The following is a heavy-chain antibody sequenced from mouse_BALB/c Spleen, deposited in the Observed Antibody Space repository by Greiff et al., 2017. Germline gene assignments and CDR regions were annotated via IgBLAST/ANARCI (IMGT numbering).Heavy chain of an antibody. J-gene: IGHJ3*01. CDR1: GFSLTSYG. CDR2: IWAGGST. Sequence: QVQLKQSGPGLVAPSQSLSITCTVSGFSLTSYGVHWVRQPPGKGLEWLGVIWAGGSTNYNSALMSRLSISKDNSKSQVFLKMNSLQTDDTAMYYCARETARASFAYWGQGTLVTVSA. V-gene: IGHV2-9*02. CDR3: ARETARASFAY. D-gene: IGHD3-2*01.